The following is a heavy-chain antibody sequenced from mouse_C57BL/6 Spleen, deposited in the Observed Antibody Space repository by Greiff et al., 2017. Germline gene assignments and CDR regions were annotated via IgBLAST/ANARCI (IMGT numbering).Heavy chain of an antibody. CDR1: GFTFSDYY. CDR2: ISNGGGST. D-gene: IGHD4-1*01. CDR3: ARLELGRGFAY. J-gene: IGHJ3*01. V-gene: IGHV5-12*01. Sequence: EVMLVESGGGLVQPGGSLKLSCAASGFTFSDYYMYWVRQTPEKRLEWVAYISNGGGSTYYPDTVKGRFTISRDNAKNTLYLQMSRLKSEDTAMYYCARLELGRGFAYWGQGTLVTVSA.